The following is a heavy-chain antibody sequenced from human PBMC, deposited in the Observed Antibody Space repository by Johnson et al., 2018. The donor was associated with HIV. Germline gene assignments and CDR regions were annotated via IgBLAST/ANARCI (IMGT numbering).Heavy chain of an antibody. CDR3: ARDGKVGATPRRAFDI. CDR2: ISYDGSNK. CDR1: GFTFSSYA. V-gene: IGHV3-30-3*01. D-gene: IGHD1-26*01. J-gene: IGHJ3*02. Sequence: QVQLVESGGGVVQPGRSLRLSCAASGFTFSSYAMHWVRQAPGKGLEWVAVISYDGSNKYYADSVKGRFTISRDNSKNTLYLQMNSLRAEDTAVYYFARDGKVGATPRRAFDIWGQGTMVTVSS.